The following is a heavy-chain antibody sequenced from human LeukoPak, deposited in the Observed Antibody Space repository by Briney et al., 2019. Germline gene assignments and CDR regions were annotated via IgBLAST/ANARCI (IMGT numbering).Heavy chain of an antibody. J-gene: IGHJ3*02. CDR1: GGSITGYY. CDR3: AREMATISGRAFDI. V-gene: IGHV4-59*12. Sequence: SETLSLTCTVSGGSITGYYWSWIRQSPGGGLEWLGYIHYSGTTNYNPSLKSRVIMSVDTSKNQFSLKLSSVTAADTAVYYCAREMATISGRAFDIWGQGTMVTVSS. CDR2: IHYSGTT. D-gene: IGHD5-24*01.